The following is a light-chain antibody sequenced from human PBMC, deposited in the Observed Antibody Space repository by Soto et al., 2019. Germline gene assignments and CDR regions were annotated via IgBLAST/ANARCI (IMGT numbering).Light chain of an antibody. V-gene: IGKV1-39*01. CDR1: QSISSY. CDR3: QHSFSTPSA. Sequence: QVGHGRSSLCEGVGERGRGTCRASQSISSYLNWYQQKPGTAPTLLIYAASTLQSGVPSRFSGSVSGSDFTFTLRSPQPQDFATHYCQHSFSTPSAFGLGTRLE. CDR2: AAS. J-gene: IGKJ5*01.